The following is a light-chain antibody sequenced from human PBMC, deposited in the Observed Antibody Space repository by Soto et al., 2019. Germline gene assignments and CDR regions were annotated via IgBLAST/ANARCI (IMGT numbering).Light chain of an antibody. CDR2: DTS. V-gene: IGKV3-11*01. CDR3: QQRSVWPWT. J-gene: IGKJ1*01. CDR1: QSIGSY. Sequence: EIVLTQSPATLSLSLGERATLSCRASQSIGSYLAWYQHKLGQPPRLLIYDTSDRASGIPARFSGSGSGTDFTLTISSLEPEDFAVFYCQQRSVWPWTFGQGTKVDIK.